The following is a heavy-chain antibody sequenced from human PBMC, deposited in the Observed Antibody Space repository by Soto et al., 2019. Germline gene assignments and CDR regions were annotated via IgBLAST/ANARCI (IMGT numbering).Heavy chain of an antibody. CDR2: VIPIFGTA. Sequence: QVQLVQSGAEVKKPGSSVKVSCKASGGTFSSYAISWVRQAPGQGLEWMGGVIPIFGTANYAQKFQGRVTITADESTSTAYMELSSLRSEDTAVYYCARYHGVYGDSHYGMDVWGQGTTVTVSS. CDR3: ARYHGVYGDSHYGMDV. V-gene: IGHV1-69*12. CDR1: GGTFSSYA. J-gene: IGHJ6*02. D-gene: IGHD4-17*01.